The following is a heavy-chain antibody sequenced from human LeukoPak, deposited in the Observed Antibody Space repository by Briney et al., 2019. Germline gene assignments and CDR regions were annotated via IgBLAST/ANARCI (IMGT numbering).Heavy chain of an antibody. CDR2: ISWGSGSI. CDR3: SKGNYGMDV. V-gene: IGHV3-9*01. J-gene: IGHJ6*02. CDR1: GFTFADYA. Sequence: FLRLSCAASGFTFADYAMYWVRQAPGKGLEGVSGISWGSGSIDYADSVEGRFTISRDNAKKSQYLQMDSLRPEDTALYYCSKGNYGMDVWGQGTTVTVSS. D-gene: IGHD3-10*01.